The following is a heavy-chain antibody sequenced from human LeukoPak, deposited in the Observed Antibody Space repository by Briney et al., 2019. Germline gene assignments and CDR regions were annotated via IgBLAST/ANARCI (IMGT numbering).Heavy chain of an antibody. D-gene: IGHD3-22*01. V-gene: IGHV5-51*01. CDR1: GYSFTSYW. Sequence: GESLKISCKGSGYSFTSYWIGWVRQMPGKGLEWMGIIYPGDSDTRYSPSFQGQVTISAGKSISTAYLQWSSLKASDTAMYYCARRGYYDTKLGNWFDPWGQGTLVTVSS. J-gene: IGHJ5*02. CDR2: IYPGDSDT. CDR3: ARRGYYDTKLGNWFDP.